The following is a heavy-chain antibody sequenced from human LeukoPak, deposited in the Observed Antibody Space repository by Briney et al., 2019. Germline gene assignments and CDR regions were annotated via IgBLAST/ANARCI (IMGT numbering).Heavy chain of an antibody. Sequence: GSLRLSCAASGFTFSSYAMSWVRQAPGKGLEWVSAISGSGGSTYYADSVKGRFTISRDNSKNTLYLQMNSLSAEDTAVYYCARHEDIVVVPAAMVDYWGQGTLVTVSS. D-gene: IGHD2-2*01. V-gene: IGHV3-23*01. J-gene: IGHJ4*02. CDR1: GFTFSSYA. CDR3: ARHEDIVVVPAAMVDY. CDR2: ISGSGGST.